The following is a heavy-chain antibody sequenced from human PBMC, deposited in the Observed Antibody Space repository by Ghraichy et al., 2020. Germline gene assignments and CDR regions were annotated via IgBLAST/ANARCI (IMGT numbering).Heavy chain of an antibody. CDR3: ARPVGMYYDSSLDY. J-gene: IGHJ4*02. V-gene: IGHV3-7*01. Sequence: GGSLRLSCAASGFTFSSYWMSWVRQAPGKGLEWVANIKQDGSEKYYVDSVKGRFTISRDNAKNSLYLQMNSLRAEDTAVYYCARPVGMYYDSSLDYWGQGTLVTVSS. D-gene: IGHD3-22*01. CDR2: IKQDGSEK. CDR1: GFTFSSYW.